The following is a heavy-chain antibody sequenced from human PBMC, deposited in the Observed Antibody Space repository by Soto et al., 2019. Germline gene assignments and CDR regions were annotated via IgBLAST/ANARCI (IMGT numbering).Heavy chain of an antibody. Sequence: GGSLRLSCAASGFTFSSYGMHWVRQAPGKGLEWVAVIWYDGSNKYYADSVKGRFTISRDNSKNTLYLQMNSLRAEDTAVYYCARDQDSSSWESYYYYYGMDVWGQGTTVTVSS. CDR2: IWYDGSNK. D-gene: IGHD6-13*01. V-gene: IGHV3-33*01. CDR1: GFTFSSYG. CDR3: ARDQDSSSWESYYYYYGMDV. J-gene: IGHJ6*02.